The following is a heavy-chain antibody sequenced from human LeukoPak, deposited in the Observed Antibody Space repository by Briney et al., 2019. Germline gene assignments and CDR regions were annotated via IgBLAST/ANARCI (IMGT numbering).Heavy chain of an antibody. V-gene: IGHV3-23*01. D-gene: IGHD6-13*01. Sequence: GGSLRLSCAASGFTFSSYAMHWVRQAPGKGLVWVSAISGSGGSTYYADSVKGRFTISRDNSKNTLYLQMNSLRAEDTAVYYCAKDPFGSSWYHYFDYWGQGTLVTVSS. CDR1: GFTFSSYA. J-gene: IGHJ4*02. CDR3: AKDPFGSSWYHYFDY. CDR2: ISGSGGST.